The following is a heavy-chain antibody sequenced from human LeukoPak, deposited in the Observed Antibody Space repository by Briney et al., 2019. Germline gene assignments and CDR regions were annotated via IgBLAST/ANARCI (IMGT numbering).Heavy chain of an antibody. J-gene: IGHJ4*02. CDR3: ARGGISASWDPFDY. CDR1: GFTSSSYG. V-gene: IGHV3-30*02. D-gene: IGHD2-2*01. Sequence: GGSLRLSCAAPGFTSSSYGMHWVRQAPGKGLEWVAFIRSDGSNEYYTDSVKGRFTISRDNSKNTLYLQLNSLRPEDTAVYYCARGGISASWDPFDYWGQGTLVTVSS. CDR2: IRSDGSNE.